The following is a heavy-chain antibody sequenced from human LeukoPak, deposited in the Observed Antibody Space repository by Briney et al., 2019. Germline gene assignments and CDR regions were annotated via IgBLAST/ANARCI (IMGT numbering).Heavy chain of an antibody. V-gene: IGHV3-23*01. D-gene: IGHD2-21*01. CDR3: AKVGSGYDIFFDY. Sequence: PGGSLRLSCAASGFTFSTYAMSWVRQAPGKGLEWVSTIGGSDDRTFYTDSVKGRCTISRDNSKNTLYLQVSSLRAEDTAVYYCAKVGSGYDIFFDYWGQGTLVTVSS. CDR2: IGGSDDRT. J-gene: IGHJ4*02. CDR1: GFTFSTYA.